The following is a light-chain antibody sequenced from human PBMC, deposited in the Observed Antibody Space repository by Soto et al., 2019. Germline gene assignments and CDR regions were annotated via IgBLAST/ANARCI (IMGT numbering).Light chain of an antibody. J-gene: IGLJ2*01. CDR3: SSFAGSNPVI. CDR2: EVI. Sequence: QSVLTQPPSASGSPGQSVTISCTGTSSDVGGYDYVSWYQQHPGKAPKLMIYEVIKRPSGVPDRFSGSKSGNTASLTVSGLQAEDEADYYCSSFAGSNPVIFGGGTKVTVL. V-gene: IGLV2-8*01. CDR1: SSDVGGYDY.